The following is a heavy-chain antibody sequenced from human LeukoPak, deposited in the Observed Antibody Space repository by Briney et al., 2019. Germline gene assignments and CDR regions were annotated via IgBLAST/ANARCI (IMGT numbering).Heavy chain of an antibody. CDR2: MNPNSGNT. J-gene: IGHJ5*02. Sequence: GASVKVSCKASGYTFTSYDINWVRQATGQGLEWMGWMNPNSGNTGYAQKFQGRVTITRNTSISTAYMELSSLRSEDTAVYYCAGTPAAAGMEGNWFDPWGQGTLVTVSS. CDR1: GYTFTSYD. D-gene: IGHD6-13*01. V-gene: IGHV1-8*03. CDR3: AGTPAAAGMEGNWFDP.